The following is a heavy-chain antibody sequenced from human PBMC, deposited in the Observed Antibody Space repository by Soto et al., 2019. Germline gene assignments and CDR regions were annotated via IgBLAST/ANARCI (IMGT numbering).Heavy chain of an antibody. CDR3: AGPSHY. CDR2: IYHSGST. Sequence: QVQLQESGPGLVNPSVTLSLTCAVSGGSISSDNWWSWVRQPPGKGLEWIGDIYHSGSTNYDSSLRGRVTISIDKSKNQFSLKLNSVTAADAAVYYCAGPSHYWGQGTLVTVSS. V-gene: IGHV4-4*02. J-gene: IGHJ4*02. CDR1: GGSISSDNW.